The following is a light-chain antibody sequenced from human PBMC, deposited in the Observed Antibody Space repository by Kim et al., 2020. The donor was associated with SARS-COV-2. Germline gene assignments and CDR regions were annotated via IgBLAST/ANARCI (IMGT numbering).Light chain of an antibody. Sequence: QSALTQPASVSGSPGQSITISCTGTSSDVGKYNYVSWYQQFPGNAPNLIIYDVTKRPSGVSNRFSGSKSAYAASLTISGLQAEDEADYYCSSYTTSSTQVFGGGTQLTVL. CDR1: SSDVGKYNY. CDR3: SSYTTSSTQV. V-gene: IGLV2-14*01. J-gene: IGLJ3*02. CDR2: DVT.